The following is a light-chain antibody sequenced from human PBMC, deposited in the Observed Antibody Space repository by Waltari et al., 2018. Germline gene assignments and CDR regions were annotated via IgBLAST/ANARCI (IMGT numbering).Light chain of an antibody. CDR2: RDN. CDR3: QVWDSSTVV. CDR1: HLGRKT. V-gene: IGLV3-9*01. J-gene: IGLJ3*02. Sequence: SYDLTQPLSASVALGQTTRLTGGERHLGRKTVHWYPEKPGPAPVLVIYRDNQRPAGIADRVSGSNSWDMATLTITTAQVGDEADYYCQVWDSSTVVFGAGTKLTVL.